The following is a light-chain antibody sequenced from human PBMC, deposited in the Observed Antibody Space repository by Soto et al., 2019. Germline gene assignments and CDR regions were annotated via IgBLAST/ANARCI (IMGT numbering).Light chain of an antibody. V-gene: IGKV1-17*01. CDR2: GSS. CDR1: QAIRND. Sequence: DIQMTQPPSSLSASVGDRVTITCRASQAIRNDLAWYQQKPGRAPKRLIYGSSSLQSGVPSRFSGRGSGTEFTLTISSLQPEDFATYYCLQHNVFPRTFGQGTKVDIK. CDR3: LQHNVFPRT. J-gene: IGKJ1*01.